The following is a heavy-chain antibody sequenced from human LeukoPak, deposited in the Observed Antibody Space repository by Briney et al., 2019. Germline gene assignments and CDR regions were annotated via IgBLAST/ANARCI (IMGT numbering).Heavy chain of an antibody. J-gene: IGHJ6*02. CDR1: GFTFSNYG. CDR3: ARTSEMNYYYYGMDV. V-gene: IGHV3-33*01. CDR2: IWYDGRNK. Sequence: GGSLRLSCAASGFTFSNYGMHWVRQAPGRGLEWVAFIWYDGRNKYYADSVKGRFTISRDNSKNTLYLQMNSLRAEDTAVYYCARTSEMNYYYYGMDVWGQGTTVTVPS.